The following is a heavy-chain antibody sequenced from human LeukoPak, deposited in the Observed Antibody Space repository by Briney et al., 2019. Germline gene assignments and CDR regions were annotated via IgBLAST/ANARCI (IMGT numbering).Heavy chain of an antibody. J-gene: IGHJ4*02. CDR3: ARHSFDWYYFDY. Sequence: SETLSLTCTVSGGSISSYYWSWIRQPPGKGLEWIGYIYYSGSTNYNPSLKSRVTISVDTSKNQFSLKLSSVTAADTAEYYCARHSFDWYYFDYWGQGTLVTVSS. CDR1: GGSISSYY. D-gene: IGHD3-9*01. V-gene: IGHV4-59*08. CDR2: IYYSGST.